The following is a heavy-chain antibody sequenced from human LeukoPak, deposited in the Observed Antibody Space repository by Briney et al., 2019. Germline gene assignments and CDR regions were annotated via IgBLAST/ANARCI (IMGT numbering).Heavy chain of an antibody. CDR2: IKNDGSST. D-gene: IGHD3-10*01. V-gene: IGHV3-74*01. Sequence: GGSLRPSCAASGFTFSTYWMHWVRQAPGKGLVWVSRIKNDGSSTSYADSVKGRFTISRDNAKDTLYLRMNSLRVEDTAVYYCARDYGHEGNSFDPWGQGTLVTVSS. J-gene: IGHJ5*02. CDR1: GFTFSTYW. CDR3: ARDYGHEGNSFDP.